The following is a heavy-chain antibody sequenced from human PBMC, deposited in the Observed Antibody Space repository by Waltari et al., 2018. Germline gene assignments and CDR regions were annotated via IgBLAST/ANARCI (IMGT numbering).Heavy chain of an antibody. V-gene: IGHV1-2*02. Sequence: QVQLVQSGAEVKKPGASVKVSCKASGYTFTGYYMHWVRQAPGQGLEWMGWINRNSGGTKYAQKCQGRVTMTGDLSISTAYMDRSRLRSDDTAVYYCASYSSNWYGCDIWGQGTMVTVSS. D-gene: IGHD6-13*01. J-gene: IGHJ3*02. CDR2: INRNSGGT. CDR3: ASYSSNWYGCDI. CDR1: GYTFTGYY.